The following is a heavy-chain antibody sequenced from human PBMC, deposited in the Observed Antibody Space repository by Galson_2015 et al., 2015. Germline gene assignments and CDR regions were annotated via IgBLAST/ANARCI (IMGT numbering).Heavy chain of an antibody. Sequence: SLRLSCAASGFTFSSYSMHWVRQAPGKGLEWVAVIWYDGSNKYYADSVKGRFTISRDNSKNTLYLQMNSLRAEDTAVYYCARDRITMVRVVISGMDVWGQGTTVTVSS. V-gene: IGHV3-33*08. D-gene: IGHD3-10*01. CDR2: IWYDGSNK. CDR3: ARDRITMVRVVISGMDV. CDR1: GFTFSSYS. J-gene: IGHJ6*02.